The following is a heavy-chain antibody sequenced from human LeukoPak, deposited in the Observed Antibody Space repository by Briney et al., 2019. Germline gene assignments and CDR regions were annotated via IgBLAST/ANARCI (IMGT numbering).Heavy chain of an antibody. Sequence: PSETLSLTCAVYGGSFSGYYWSWIRQPPGKGLEWIGEINHSGGTNYNPSLKSRVTISVDTSRNQFSLKLSSVTAADTAVYYCARASDYDYVWGSYRPFDYWGQGTLVTVSS. CDR3: ARASDYDYVWGSYRPFDY. CDR1: GGSFSGYY. V-gene: IGHV4-34*01. D-gene: IGHD3-16*02. J-gene: IGHJ4*02. CDR2: INHSGGT.